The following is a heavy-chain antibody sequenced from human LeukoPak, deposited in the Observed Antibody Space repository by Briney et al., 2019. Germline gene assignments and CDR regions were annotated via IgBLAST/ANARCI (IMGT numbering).Heavy chain of an antibody. J-gene: IGHJ4*02. D-gene: IGHD1-26*01. CDR2: IYSGGST. CDR1: GFTVSSNY. Sequence: PGGSLRLSCAASGFTVSSNYMSWVRQAPGKGLEWVSVIYSGGSTYYADSVKGRFTISRDNSKNTLYLQMNSLRAEDTAVYYCARDHSGGATYYFDYWGQGTLVTVSS. V-gene: IGHV3-66*02. CDR3: ARDHSGGATYYFDY.